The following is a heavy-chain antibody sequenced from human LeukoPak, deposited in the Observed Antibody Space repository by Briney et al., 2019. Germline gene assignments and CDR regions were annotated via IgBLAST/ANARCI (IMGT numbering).Heavy chain of an antibody. CDR3: ARDPYSSGWYDY. Sequence: EASVKVSYKASGYTFTGYYMNWVRQAPGKGLEWVSSISSRSSYIYYADSVKGRFTISRDNAKNSLYLQMNSLRAEDTAVYHCARDPYSSGWYDYWGQGTLVTVSS. CDR2: ISSRSSYI. J-gene: IGHJ4*02. D-gene: IGHD6-19*01. V-gene: IGHV3-21*01. CDR1: GYTFTGYY.